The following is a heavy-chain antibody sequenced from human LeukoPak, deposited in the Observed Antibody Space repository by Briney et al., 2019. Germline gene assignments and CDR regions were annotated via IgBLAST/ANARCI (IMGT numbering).Heavy chain of an antibody. V-gene: IGHV3-11*01. CDR1: GFTFSDYY. Sequence: PGGSLRLSCAASGFTFSDYYMSWIRQAPGKGLEWVSYISSSGSTIYYADSVKGRFTISRDNAKNSLYLQMNSLRAEDTAVYYCASGSSIAARSFDYWGQGTLVTVSS. CDR2: ISSSGSTI. CDR3: ASGSSIAARSFDY. D-gene: IGHD6-6*01. J-gene: IGHJ4*02.